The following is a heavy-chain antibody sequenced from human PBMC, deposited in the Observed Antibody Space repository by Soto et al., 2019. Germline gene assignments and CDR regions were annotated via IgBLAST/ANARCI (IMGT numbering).Heavy chain of an antibody. D-gene: IGHD5-18*01. CDR3: ARWNVQYDSYGYF. Sequence: GGSLSLSCAASGFTFISYPMHWVRQAPGKGLEWVALISYDGSNKYYADSVKGRFTISRDNSKNTLYLQMNSLRAEDTAVYYCARWNVQYDSYGYFWGQGTLVTVSS. J-gene: IGHJ4*02. CDR1: GFTFISYP. CDR2: ISYDGSNK. V-gene: IGHV3-30-3*01.